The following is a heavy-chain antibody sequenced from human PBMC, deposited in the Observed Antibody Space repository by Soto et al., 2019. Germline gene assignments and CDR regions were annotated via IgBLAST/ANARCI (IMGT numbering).Heavy chain of an antibody. V-gene: IGHV5-10-1*01. CDR1: GYSFTSYW. CDR3: ARHGDTAMVPYYYYYGMDV. J-gene: IGHJ6*02. D-gene: IGHD5-18*01. CDR2: IDPSDSYT. Sequence: GESLKISCKGSGYSFTSYWISWVRQMPGKGLEWMGRIDPSDSYTNYSPSFQGHVTISADKSISTAYLQWSSLNASDTAMYYCARHGDTAMVPYYYYYGMDVWGQGTTVTVSS.